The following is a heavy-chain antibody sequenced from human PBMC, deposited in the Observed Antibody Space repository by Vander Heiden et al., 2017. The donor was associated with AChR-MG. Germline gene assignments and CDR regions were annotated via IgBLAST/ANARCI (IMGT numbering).Heavy chain of an antibody. Sequence: VQLVQSGAEVKKPGESRKIPCKGYGYRFPNYWITWVRQTPEKGLEWIVIVYPGDSDTRYSPSLQGQVTMSADKSISTAYLQWSSLQASDSAMYYCARQDGSSSSKWLDFWGQGTLVTVSS. CDR1: GYRFPNYW. J-gene: IGHJ5*01. CDR3: ARQDGSSSSKWLDF. D-gene: IGHD6-6*01. CDR2: VYPGDSDT. V-gene: IGHV5-51*01.